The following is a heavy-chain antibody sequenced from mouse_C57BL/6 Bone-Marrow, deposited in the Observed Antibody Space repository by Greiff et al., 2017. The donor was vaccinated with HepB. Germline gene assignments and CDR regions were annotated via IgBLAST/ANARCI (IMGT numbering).Heavy chain of an antibody. V-gene: IGHV3-6*01. CDR2: ISYDGSN. D-gene: IGHD2-4*01. CDR3: ARYDYDVYFDY. Sequence: EVQLVESGPGLVKPSQSLSLTCSVTGYSITSGYYWNWIRQFPGNKLEWMGYISYDGSNNYNPSLKNRISITRDTSKNQFFLKLNSVTTEDTATYYCARYDYDVYFDYWGQGTTLTVSS. J-gene: IGHJ2*01. CDR1: GYSITSGYY.